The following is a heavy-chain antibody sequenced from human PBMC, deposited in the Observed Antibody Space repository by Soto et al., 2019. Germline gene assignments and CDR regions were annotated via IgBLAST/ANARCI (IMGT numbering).Heavy chain of an antibody. D-gene: IGHD2-2*01. Sequence: EVQLVESGGGLVQPGGSLRLSCAASGFTFSSYWMSWVRQAPGKGLEWVANIKQDGSDKYYVDSVKGRFTISRDNAKNSLYLQMNSLTAEDTAIYYCAKVKSLPGQEWGQGTLVTVSS. J-gene: IGHJ4*02. CDR3: AKVKSLPGQE. CDR2: IKQDGSDK. V-gene: IGHV3-7*05. CDR1: GFTFSSYW.